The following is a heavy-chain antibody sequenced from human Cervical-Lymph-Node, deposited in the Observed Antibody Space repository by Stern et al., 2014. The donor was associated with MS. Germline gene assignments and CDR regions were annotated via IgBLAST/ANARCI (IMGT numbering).Heavy chain of an antibody. Sequence: EDQLVESGGGLVQPGGSLRLSCAASGFTFSSYGLHWFRQAPGKGLGWVPRIDTDGGTKNYADSVKGRFTISRDNAENTLYLQMNSLRAEDTAVYYCARDSSGRDDFWGQGTLVTVSS. CDR1: GFTFSSYG. V-gene: IGHV3-74*01. D-gene: IGHD6-25*01. CDR3: ARDSSGRDDF. CDR2: IDTDGGTK. J-gene: IGHJ4*02.